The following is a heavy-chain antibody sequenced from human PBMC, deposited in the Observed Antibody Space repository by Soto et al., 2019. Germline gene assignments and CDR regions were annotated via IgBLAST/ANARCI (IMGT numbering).Heavy chain of an antibody. D-gene: IGHD1-26*01. CDR1: AFTFSSYA. CDR3: AREGGSYYFDY. Sequence: EVQLVESGGGLVQPGGSLRLSCAASAFTFSSYAMHWVRQAPGKGLEYVSAISSNGGSTYYANSVKGRFTISRDNSKNTLYLQMGSLRAEDMAVYYCAREGGSYYFDYWGQGTLVTVSS. CDR2: ISSNGGST. V-gene: IGHV3-64*01. J-gene: IGHJ4*02.